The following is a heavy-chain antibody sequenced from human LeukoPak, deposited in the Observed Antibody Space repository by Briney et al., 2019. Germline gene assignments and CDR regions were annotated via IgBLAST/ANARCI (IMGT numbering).Heavy chain of an antibody. V-gene: IGHV4-39*07. CDR1: GGSINSSSYY. D-gene: IGHD6-19*01. J-gene: IGHJ4*02. CDR3: ASRLRGLAEFDY. CDR2: MYYRGST. Sequence: MSSETLSLTCTVSGGSINSSSYYWGWVRQPPGKGLEWIGSMYYRGSTYYNPSLKSRVTISVDTSKNQFSLKLSSVTAADTAVYYCASRLRGLAEFDYWGQGTLVTVSS.